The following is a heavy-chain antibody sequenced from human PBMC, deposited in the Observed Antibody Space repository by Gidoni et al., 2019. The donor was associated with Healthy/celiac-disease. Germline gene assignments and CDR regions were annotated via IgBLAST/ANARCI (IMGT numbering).Heavy chain of an antibody. CDR2: INQDGSEK. CDR1: GFTFSSYW. D-gene: IGHD6-13*01. CDR3: ARDLYSSSWNFDY. Sequence: GGLVQPGGSLRLSCAASGFTFSSYWMSWVRQAPGKGLEWVANINQDGSEKYYVDSVKGRFTFSRDNAKNSLYLQMNSLRAEDTAVYYCARDLYSSSWNFDYWGQGTLVTVSS. J-gene: IGHJ4*02. V-gene: IGHV3-7*01.